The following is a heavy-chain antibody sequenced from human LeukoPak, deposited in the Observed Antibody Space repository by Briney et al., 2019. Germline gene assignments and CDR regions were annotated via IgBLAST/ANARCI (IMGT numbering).Heavy chain of an antibody. CDR3: ARVVDSSGYYYGRGREYFDY. CDR2: IYYSGST. V-gene: IGHV4-30-4*01. J-gene: IGHJ4*02. D-gene: IGHD3-22*01. Sequence: SQTLSLTCTVSGDSISSGDYYWSWIRQPPGKGLECIGFIYYSGSTYYNPSLKSRATISVDTSKNQFSLKLSSVTAADTAIYYCARVVDSSGYYYGRGREYFDYWGQGSLVTVSS. CDR1: GDSISSGDYY.